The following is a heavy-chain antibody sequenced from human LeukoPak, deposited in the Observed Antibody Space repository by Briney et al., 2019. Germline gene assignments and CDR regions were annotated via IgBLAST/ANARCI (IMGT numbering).Heavy chain of an antibody. J-gene: IGHJ4*02. CDR3: ARHGCTNGVCYPILSY. CDR2: ISAYNGNT. D-gene: IGHD2-8*01. V-gene: IGHV1-18*01. Sequence: ASVRVSCKASDYTFTGYGISWVRQAPGQGLEWMGWISAYNGNTNYAQKLQGRVTMTTDTSTSTAYMELRSLRSDDTAVYYCARHGCTNGVCYPILSYWGQGTLVTVSS. CDR1: DYTFTGYG.